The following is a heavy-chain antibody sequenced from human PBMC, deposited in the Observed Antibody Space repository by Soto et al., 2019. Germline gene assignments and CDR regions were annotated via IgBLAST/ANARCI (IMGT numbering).Heavy chain of an antibody. CDR3: ASDYSYDRRYFDS. Sequence: GGSLRLSCAASGFTFSTYCIHWGRQAPGKGVEWVAVISYDGNNTYYADSVKGRFTISRDNSKNTLYLQMNSLRAEDTAVYYCASDYSYDRRYFDSWGQGTLVTVSS. CDR1: GFTFSTYC. V-gene: IGHV3-30*03. D-gene: IGHD3-22*01. J-gene: IGHJ4*02. CDR2: ISYDGNNT.